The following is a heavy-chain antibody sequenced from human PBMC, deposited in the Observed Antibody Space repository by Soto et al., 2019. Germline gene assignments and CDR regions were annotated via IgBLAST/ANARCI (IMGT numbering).Heavy chain of an antibody. J-gene: IGHJ6*02. V-gene: IGHV3-21*01. CDR3: ARDPSVVRGGDV. D-gene: IGHD3-10*01. CDR2: ISSSSSYI. CDR1: GFTFSSYS. Sequence: GGSLRLSCAASGFTFSSYSMNWVRQAPGKGLEWVSSISSSSSYIYYADSVKGRFTISRDNAKNSLYLQMNSLRAEDTAVYYCARDPSVVRGGDVWGQGATVTVSS.